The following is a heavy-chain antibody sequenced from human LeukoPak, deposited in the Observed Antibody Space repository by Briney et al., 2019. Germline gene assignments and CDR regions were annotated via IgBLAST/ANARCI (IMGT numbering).Heavy chain of an antibody. CDR3: ARDMKKRQWRAYWYFDL. D-gene: IGHD6-19*01. V-gene: IGHV4-4*02. CDR1: GGSISSSNW. CDR2: IYHSGST. Sequence: SGTLSLTCAVSGGSISSSNWWRWVRQPPGKGLEWIGEIYHSGSTNYNPSLKSRVTISVDKSKNQFSLKLSSVTAADTAVYYCARDMKKRQWRAYWYFDLWGRGTLVTVSS. J-gene: IGHJ2*01.